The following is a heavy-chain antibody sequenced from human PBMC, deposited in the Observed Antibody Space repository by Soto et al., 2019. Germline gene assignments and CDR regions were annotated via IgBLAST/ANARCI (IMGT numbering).Heavy chain of an antibody. CDR3: ARSYCSGGSCYGWFDP. D-gene: IGHD2-15*01. V-gene: IGHV1-46*01. J-gene: IGHJ5*02. CDR2: INPSGGST. Sequence: GASVKVSCKASGYTFTSYYMHWVRQAPGQGLEWMGIINPSGGSTSHAQKFQGRVTMTRDTSTSTVYMELSSLRSEDTAVYYCARSYCSGGSCYGWFDPWGQGTLVTVSS. CDR1: GYTFTSYY.